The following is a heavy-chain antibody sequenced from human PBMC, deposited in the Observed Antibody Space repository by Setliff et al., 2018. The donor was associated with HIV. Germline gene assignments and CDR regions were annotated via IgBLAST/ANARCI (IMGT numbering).Heavy chain of an antibody. J-gene: IGHJ4*02. Sequence: GASVKVSCKASGYTLSSHYIHWVRQAPGQGLEWMGEINPSGGSTSYSEKFRGRATMTRDTSRSTVYMELSSLRFDDTAVYYCARVPILRYASPVDMWGQGTLVTVSS. CDR2: INPSGGST. CDR3: ARVPILRYASPVDM. D-gene: IGHD3-9*01. V-gene: IGHV1-46*01. CDR1: GYTLSSHY.